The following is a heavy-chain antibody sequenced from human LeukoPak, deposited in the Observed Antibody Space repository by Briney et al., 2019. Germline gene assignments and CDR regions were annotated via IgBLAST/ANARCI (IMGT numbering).Heavy chain of an antibody. CDR2: ISSSGNYI. CDR1: GFTFSSYT. J-gene: IGHJ4*02. V-gene: IGHV3-21*01. D-gene: IGHD2-8*01. CDR3: ARRTNYDFDC. Sequence: GGSLRLSCAASGFTFSSYTMNWVRQAPGKGLEWVSSISSSGNYIYYADSLKGRFTISRDNAKNPLFLQINSLRAEDTAIYYCARRTNYDFDCWGQGTLVAVSS.